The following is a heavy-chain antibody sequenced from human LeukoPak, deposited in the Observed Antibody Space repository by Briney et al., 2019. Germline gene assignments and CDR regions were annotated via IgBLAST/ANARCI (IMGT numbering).Heavy chain of an antibody. Sequence: SETLSLTCTVSGGSISSYYWSWIRQPPGKGLGWIGYIYYSGSTNYNPSLKSRVTISVDTSKNQFSLKLRSVTAADTAVYYCARSNYYGSGLDPWGQGTLVTVSS. CDR1: GGSISSYY. D-gene: IGHD3-10*01. CDR2: IYYSGST. CDR3: ARSNYYGSGLDP. V-gene: IGHV4-59*01. J-gene: IGHJ5*02.